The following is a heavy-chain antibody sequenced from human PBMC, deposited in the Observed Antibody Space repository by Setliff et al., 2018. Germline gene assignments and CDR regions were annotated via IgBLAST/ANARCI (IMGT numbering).Heavy chain of an antibody. D-gene: IGHD3-16*02. V-gene: IGHV3-53*04. CDR1: GFSVGSTY. J-gene: IGHJ4*02. CDR3: ARAGTVGELIAGWDS. CDR2: MYSGGLM. Sequence: PGGSLRLSCAASGFSVGSTYMTWVRQAPGKGPEWVAIMYSGGLMDYADSLRGRFTISRSNSKNTIYLQINDLRLEDTAVYFCARAGTVGELIAGWDSWGQGTLVTAPQ.